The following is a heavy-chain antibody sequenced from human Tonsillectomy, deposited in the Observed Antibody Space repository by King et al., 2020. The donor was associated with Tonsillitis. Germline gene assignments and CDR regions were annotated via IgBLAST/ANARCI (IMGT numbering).Heavy chain of an antibody. V-gene: IGHV3-30*18. J-gene: IGHJ3*02. CDR2: ISYDGSYK. Sequence: VQLVESGGGVVQPGRSLRLSCAASGFTFSNYGMHWVRQAPGKGLEWVAVISYDGSYKYYGDSVKGRFTISRDSSKNTGYLQMNSLRAEETAVYYCAKVARSWYDDDAFDIWGQGTMVTVSS. CDR3: AKVARSWYDDDAFDI. CDR1: GFTFSNYG. D-gene: IGHD6-13*01.